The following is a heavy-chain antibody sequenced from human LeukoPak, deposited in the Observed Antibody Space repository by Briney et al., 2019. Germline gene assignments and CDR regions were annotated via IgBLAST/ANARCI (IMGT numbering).Heavy chain of an antibody. D-gene: IGHD4-17*01. V-gene: IGHV3-48*02. CDR1: GFTFSSYS. J-gene: IGHJ4*02. CDR2: ISSSSRAI. CDR3: ARGLTTVTRSPFDY. Sequence: GGSLRLSCAASGFTFSSYSMNWVRQAPGKGLEWVSYISSSSRAIYYADSVKGRFTISRDNAKNSLYLRMNSLRDEDTAFYYCARGLTTVTRSPFDYWGQGTLVTVSS.